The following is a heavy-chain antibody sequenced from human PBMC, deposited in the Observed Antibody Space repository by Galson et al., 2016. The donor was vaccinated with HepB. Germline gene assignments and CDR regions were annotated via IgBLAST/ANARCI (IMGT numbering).Heavy chain of an antibody. Sequence: SETLSLTCTVSGGSVSSGSHYWSWIRQPPGKGLEWIGYIYYSGSTNYNPSLKSRVTISVDTSKNQFSLKLNSVTAADTAVYYCARIKDDYSRGRDYWGQGTLVAVSS. V-gene: IGHV4-61*01. CDR2: IYYSGST. CDR1: GGSVSSGSHY. D-gene: IGHD4-11*01. J-gene: IGHJ4*02. CDR3: ARIKDDYSRGRDY.